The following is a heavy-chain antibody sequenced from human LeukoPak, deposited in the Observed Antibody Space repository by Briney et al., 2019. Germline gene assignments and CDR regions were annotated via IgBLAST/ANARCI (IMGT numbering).Heavy chain of an antibody. V-gene: IGHV1-2*06. CDR3: ARVPTPYGSGSYDKGGGGWFDP. CDR2: INPNSCGT. D-gene: IGHD3-10*01. J-gene: IGHJ5*02. CDR1: GYTFTDYY. Sequence: ASVKVSCKASGYTFTDYYMHWVRQAPGQGLEWMGRINPNSCGTNYAQKFQGRVTMTRDTSISTAYMALSRLRSDDTAVYYCARVPTPYGSGSYDKGGGGWFDPWGKGTLVTVSS.